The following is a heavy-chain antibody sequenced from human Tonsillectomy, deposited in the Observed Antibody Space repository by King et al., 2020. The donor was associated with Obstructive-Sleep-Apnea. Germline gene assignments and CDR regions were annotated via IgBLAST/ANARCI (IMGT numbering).Heavy chain of an antibody. D-gene: IGHD6-13*01. Sequence: VQLVQSGGGLVQPGVSLRLSCAASGFTFTDYWMSWVRQAPGKGLEWVANIKQDGSEIYHVDSVKGRFTISRDNAKNSLYLQMSSLRAEDTAVYYCARSPIGAAGPLDHWGQGTLVTVSS. J-gene: IGHJ4*02. CDR1: GFTFTDYW. CDR3: ARSPIGAAGPLDH. CDR2: IKQDGSEI. V-gene: IGHV3-7*01.